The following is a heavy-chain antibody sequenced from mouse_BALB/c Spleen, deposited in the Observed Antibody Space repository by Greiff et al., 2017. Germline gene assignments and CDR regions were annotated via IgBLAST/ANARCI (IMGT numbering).Heavy chain of an antibody. CDR1: GFTFSSYG. CDR3: ARDLGRGGYAMDY. Sequence: EVMLVESGGGLVQPGGSLKLSCAASGFTFSSYGMSWVRQTPDKRLELVATINSNGGSTYYPDSVKGRFTISRDNAKNTLYLQMSSLKSEDTAMYYCARDLGRGGYAMDYWGQGTSVTVSS. V-gene: IGHV5-6-3*01. D-gene: IGHD4-1*01. J-gene: IGHJ4*01. CDR2: INSNGGST.